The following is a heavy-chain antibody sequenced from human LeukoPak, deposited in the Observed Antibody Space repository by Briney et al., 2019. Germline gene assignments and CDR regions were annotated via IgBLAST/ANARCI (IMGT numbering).Heavy chain of an antibody. CDR2: INPNSGAT. J-gene: IGHJ5*02. CDR3: ARVPRYSNYAFAWFDP. D-gene: IGHD4-11*01. V-gene: IGHV1-2*02. CDR1: GYTFTGYY. Sequence: ASVKVSCKASGYTFTGYYMHWVRQAPGQGLEWMGWINPNSGATNYAQKFQGRVTMTRDTSISTAYMELSRLRSDDTAVYYCARVPRYSNYAFAWFDPWGQGTLVTVSS.